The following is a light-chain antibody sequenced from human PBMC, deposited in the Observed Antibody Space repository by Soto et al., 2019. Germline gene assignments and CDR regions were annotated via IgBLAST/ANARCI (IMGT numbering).Light chain of an antibody. CDR3: QQSYSTPRT. CDR2: DAF. CDR1: QSVNIH. Sequence: EIVMTQSPATLSVSPGERATLSCRASQSVNIHLAWYQQKPGQPPRLLIYDAFNRAAGIPARFSGSGSGTDFTLAISSLQPEDFATYYCQQSYSTPRTFGQGNKVDIK. V-gene: IGKV3D-15*01. J-gene: IGKJ1*01.